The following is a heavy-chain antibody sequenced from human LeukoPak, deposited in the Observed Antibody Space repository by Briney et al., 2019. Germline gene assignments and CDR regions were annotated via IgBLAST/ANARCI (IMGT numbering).Heavy chain of an antibody. CDR1: GLTLGGHD. D-gene: IGHD5-18*01. Sequence: RGTLRLSCTASGLTLGGHDMHWVRQTTGDGLEWVAAVSAGHHAFYAGSVKGRFTVSREDAKNSLYLQMNSLRAGDTAVYYCVREARGYHYTYFDYWGQGSLVTVSS. V-gene: IGHV3-13*01. J-gene: IGHJ4*02. CDR2: VSAGHHA. CDR3: VREARGYHYTYFDY.